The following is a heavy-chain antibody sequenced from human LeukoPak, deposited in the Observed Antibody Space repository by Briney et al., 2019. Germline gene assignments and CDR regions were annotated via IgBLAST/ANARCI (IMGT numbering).Heavy chain of an antibody. CDR1: GFTFSSYS. Sequence: GGSLRLSCAASGFTFSSYSMNWVRQAPGKGLEWVSSISSSSSYIYYADSVKGRFTISRDNAKNSLYLQMNSLRAEDTAVYYCARGRPNSITIFGVVIPSFDYWGQGTLVTVSS. V-gene: IGHV3-21*01. CDR2: ISSSSSYI. CDR3: ARGRPNSITIFGVVIPSFDY. J-gene: IGHJ4*02. D-gene: IGHD3-3*01.